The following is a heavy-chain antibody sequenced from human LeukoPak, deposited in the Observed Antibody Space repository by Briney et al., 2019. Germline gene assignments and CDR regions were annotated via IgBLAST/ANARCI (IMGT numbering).Heavy chain of an antibody. Sequence: GGSLRLSCAASGFTFSNYWMTWVRQAPGKGLEWVASIKQDGSEKQYVDSVKGRFTISRDNAKDSLYLQMNSLRADDTAVFFCARALRTAADAFDIWGQGTVVTVSS. CDR1: GFTFSNYW. J-gene: IGHJ3*02. D-gene: IGHD3-3*01. V-gene: IGHV3-7*03. CDR3: ARALRTAADAFDI. CDR2: IKQDGSEK.